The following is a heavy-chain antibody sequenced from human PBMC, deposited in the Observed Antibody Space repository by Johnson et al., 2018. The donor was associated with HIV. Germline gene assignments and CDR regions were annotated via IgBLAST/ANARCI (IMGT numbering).Heavy chain of an antibody. Sequence: VQLVESGGGLVQPGGSLRLSCAASGFTFSNAWMSWVRQAPGKGLEWVANIKQDGSEKYYADSVKGRFTISRDNSKNTLNLQMNSLRAEDTAVYYCAKGYGDYEGNAFDIWGQGTMVTVSS. CDR1: GFTFSNAW. CDR2: IKQDGSEK. D-gene: IGHD4-17*01. CDR3: AKGYGDYEGNAFDI. V-gene: IGHV3-7*05. J-gene: IGHJ3*02.